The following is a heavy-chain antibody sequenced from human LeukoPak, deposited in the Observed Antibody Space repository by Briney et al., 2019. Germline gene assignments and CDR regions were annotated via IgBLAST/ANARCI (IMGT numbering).Heavy chain of an antibody. J-gene: IGHJ4*02. Sequence: GGSLRLSCAASGFTFSSYSMNWVRQAPGKGLEWVSYISSSSSPIYYADSVKGRFTISRDNAKNSLYLQMNSLRTEDTAVYYCARAGFTFSDYFGSFFDYWGQGTLVTVSS. D-gene: IGHD3-10*01. CDR1: GFTFSSYS. V-gene: IGHV3-48*01. CDR2: ISSSSSPI. CDR3: ARAGFTFSDYFGSFFDY.